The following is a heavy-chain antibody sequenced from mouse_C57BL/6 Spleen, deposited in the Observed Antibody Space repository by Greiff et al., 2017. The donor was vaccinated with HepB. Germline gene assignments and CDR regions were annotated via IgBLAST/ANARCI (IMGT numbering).Heavy chain of an antibody. Sequence: DVQLVESGGDLVKPGGSLKLSCAASGFTFSSYGMSWVRQTPDKRLEWVATISSGGSYTYYPDSVKGRFTISRDNAKNTLYLQMSSLKSEDTAMYYCASLGYGYAMDYWGQGTSVTVSS. CDR2: ISSGGSYT. D-gene: IGHD1-2*01. CDR1: GFTFSSYG. J-gene: IGHJ4*01. CDR3: ASLGYGYAMDY. V-gene: IGHV5-6*01.